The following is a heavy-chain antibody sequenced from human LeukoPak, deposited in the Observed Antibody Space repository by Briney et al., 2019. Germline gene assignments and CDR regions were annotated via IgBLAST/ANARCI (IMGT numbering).Heavy chain of an antibody. V-gene: IGHV4-39*01. D-gene: IGHD5-18*01. Sequence: SETLSLTCNVSGDSISSTNYYWGCLRQPPGQGLEGIGDIYYSGSTYYNPSLKSRVTICVETSKNQFSLHLNSVTAADTAVYYCARRRGYSFAYDYWGQGMLVTVSS. CDR3: ARRRGYSFAYDY. J-gene: IGHJ4*02. CDR1: GDSISSTNYY. CDR2: IYYSGST.